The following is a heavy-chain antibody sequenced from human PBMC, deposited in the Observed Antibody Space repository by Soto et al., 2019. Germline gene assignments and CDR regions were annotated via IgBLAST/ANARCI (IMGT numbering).Heavy chain of an antibody. CDR3: ARDLGIAVGFSPFDY. Sequence: GXSLRLSCAASGFTFSSYSMNWVRQAPVKGLEWVSSISSSSSYIYYADSVKGRFTISRDNAKNSPYLQMNSLRAEDTAVYYCARDLGIAVGFSPFDYWGQGTLVTVSS. D-gene: IGHD6-19*01. V-gene: IGHV3-21*01. CDR1: GFTFSSYS. J-gene: IGHJ4*02. CDR2: ISSSSSYI.